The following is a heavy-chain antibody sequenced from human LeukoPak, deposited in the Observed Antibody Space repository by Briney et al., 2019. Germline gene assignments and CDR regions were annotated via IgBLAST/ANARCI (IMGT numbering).Heavy chain of an antibody. Sequence: GGSLRLSCAASGFTSSSYSMNWVRQAPGKGLEWVSYISSSSSTIYYADSVKGRFAISRDNNKNSLYLQMTSLRTEDTALYYSTKGSNTWPSLFDYWGQGTLVTVSS. CDR1: GFTSSSYS. CDR3: TKGSNTWPSLFDY. CDR2: ISSSSSTI. D-gene: IGHD2-2*02. V-gene: IGHV3-48*04. J-gene: IGHJ4*02.